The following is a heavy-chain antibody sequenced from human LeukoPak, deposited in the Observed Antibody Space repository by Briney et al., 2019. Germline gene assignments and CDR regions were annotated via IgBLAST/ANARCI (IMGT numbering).Heavy chain of an antibody. V-gene: IGHV4-59*08. D-gene: IGHD5-18*01. CDR3: ARAPIISGYSYGWGAYGMDV. CDR2: IYYSGST. CDR1: GGSISSYY. J-gene: IGHJ6*02. Sequence: SETLSLTCTVSGGSISSYYWSWIRQPPGKGLEWIGYIYYSGSTNYNPSLKSRVTISVDTSKNQFSLKLSSVTAADTAVYYCARAPIISGYSYGWGAYGMDVWGQGTLVTVSS.